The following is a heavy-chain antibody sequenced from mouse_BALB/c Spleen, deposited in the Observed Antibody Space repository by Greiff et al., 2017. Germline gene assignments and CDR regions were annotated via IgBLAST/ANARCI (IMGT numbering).Heavy chain of an antibody. CDR2: IFPASGST. CDR1: GYIFITYW. V-gene: IGHV1S40*01. D-gene: IGHD2-10*01. CDR3: APYYGNPFAY. Sequence: QVQLQQSGPELVRPGASVKLSCKASGYIFITYWMNWVKQRPGQGLEWIGQIFPASGSTNYNEMFEGKATLTVDTSSSTAYMQLSSLTSEDSAVYYCAPYYGNPFAYWGQGTLVTVSA. J-gene: IGHJ3*01.